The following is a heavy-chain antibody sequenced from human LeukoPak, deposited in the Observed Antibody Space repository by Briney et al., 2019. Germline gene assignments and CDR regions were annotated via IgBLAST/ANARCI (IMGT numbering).Heavy chain of an antibody. D-gene: IGHD1-1*01. CDR2: ISSSSNII. CDR1: GFTFSTYN. J-gene: IGHJ4*02. V-gene: IGHV3-48*02. CDR3: ARDFLEGFFDS. Sequence: HSGRSRTPACAASGFTFSTYNMNWVRQAPGEGLGWGSYISSSSNIIYYADSVQGRFTISRDNAKNSLYLQMNSLRDEDTAVYYCARDFLEGFFDSWGQGTLVTVSS.